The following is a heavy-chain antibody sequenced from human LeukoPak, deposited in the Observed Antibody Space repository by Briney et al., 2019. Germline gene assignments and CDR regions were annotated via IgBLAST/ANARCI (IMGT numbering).Heavy chain of an antibody. D-gene: IGHD2-2*01. CDR3: ARDQRYCSSSSCPWEPFDY. CDR2: IKQDGSEK. J-gene: IGHJ4*02. Sequence: GGSLRLSCAAPGFTFSSYWMSWVRQAPGKGLDWVADIKQDGSEKYYVDSVKGRFTISRDNAKNSLYLQMNSLRAEDTAVYYCARDQRYCSSSSCPWEPFDYWGQGTLVTVSS. V-gene: IGHV3-7*05. CDR1: GFTFSSYW.